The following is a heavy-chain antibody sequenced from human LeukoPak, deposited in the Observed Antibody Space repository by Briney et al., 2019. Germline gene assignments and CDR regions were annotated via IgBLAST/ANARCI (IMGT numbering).Heavy chain of an antibody. CDR2: IYYSGST. Sequence: SETLTLTCTVSGGSISSYYWSWIRQPPGKGLEWIGYIYYSGSTNYNPSLKSRVTISVDTSKNQFSLKLSSVTAADTAVYYCARGYGDFNFDYWGQGTLVTVSS. CDR1: GGSISSYY. CDR3: ARGYGDFNFDY. D-gene: IGHD4-17*01. J-gene: IGHJ4*02. V-gene: IGHV4-59*01.